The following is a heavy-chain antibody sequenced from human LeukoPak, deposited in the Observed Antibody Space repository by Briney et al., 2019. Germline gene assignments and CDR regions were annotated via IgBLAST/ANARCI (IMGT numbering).Heavy chain of an antibody. CDR3: ARAGVATIPFDP. D-gene: IGHD5-12*01. J-gene: IGHJ5*02. Sequence: SQTLSLTCTVSGGSISSGGYYWSWIRQHPGKGLEWIGYIYYSGSTYYNPSLKSRVIISVDTSKNQFSLKLSSVTAADTAVYYCARAGVATIPFDPWGQGTLVTVSS. CDR1: GGSISSGGYY. CDR2: IYYSGST. V-gene: IGHV4-31*03.